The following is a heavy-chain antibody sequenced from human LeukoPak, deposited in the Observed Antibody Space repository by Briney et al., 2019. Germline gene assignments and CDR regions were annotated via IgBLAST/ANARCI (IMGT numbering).Heavy chain of an antibody. Sequence: GGSLRLSCAASGFTLNSYWMHWVRQTPGKGLVWVSRINSDGSSTIYADSVKGRFTISRDNAKNTLFLQMNSLRAEDTAVYYCATYSGGYPQWGQGTLVTVSS. CDR3: ATYSGGYPQ. D-gene: IGHD1-26*01. CDR1: GFTLNSYW. V-gene: IGHV3-74*01. J-gene: IGHJ4*02. CDR2: INSDGSST.